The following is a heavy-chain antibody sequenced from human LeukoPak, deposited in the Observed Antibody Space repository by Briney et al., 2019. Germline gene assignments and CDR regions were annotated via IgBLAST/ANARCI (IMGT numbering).Heavy chain of an antibody. CDR1: GGSFSGYY. J-gene: IGHJ3*02. CDR2: INHSGST. CDR3: ARIPLHYYDSSGYYSVGYDGGDAFDI. D-gene: IGHD3-22*01. Sequence: NPSETLSLTCAVYGGSFSGYYWSWIRQPPGKGLEWIGEINHSGSTNYNPSLKSRVTISVDTSKNQFSLKLSSVTAADTAVYYCARIPLHYYDSSGYYSVGYDGGDAFDIWGQGTMVTVSS. V-gene: IGHV4-34*01.